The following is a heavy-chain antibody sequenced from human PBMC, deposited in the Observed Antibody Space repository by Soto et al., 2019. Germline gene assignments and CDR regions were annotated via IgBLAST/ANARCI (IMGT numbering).Heavy chain of an antibody. Sequence: EVQLVESGGGLVKPGGSLRLSCAASGFTFSSYSMNWVRQAPGKGLEWVSSISSSISYIYYADSVKGRFTISRDNAKNSLYLQMNSLRAEDTAVYYWATEKHYFDTGGYYYWVQGTLVTVSS. J-gene: IGHJ4*02. V-gene: IGHV3-21*01. CDR3: ATEKHYFDTGGYYY. D-gene: IGHD3-22*01. CDR2: ISSSISYI. CDR1: GFTFSSYS.